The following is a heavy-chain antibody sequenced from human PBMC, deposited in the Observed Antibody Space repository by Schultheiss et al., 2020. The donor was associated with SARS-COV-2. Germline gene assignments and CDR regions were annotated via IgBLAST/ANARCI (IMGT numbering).Heavy chain of an antibody. CDR1: GFTFSSYA. CDR3: ARAYFYSSSWYRFFFDY. J-gene: IGHJ4*02. D-gene: IGHD6-13*01. V-gene: IGHV3-30*01. Sequence: GGSLRLSCAASGFTFSSYAMHWVRQAPGKGLEWVAVISYDGSNKYYADSVKGRFTISRDNSKNTLYLQMNSLRAEDTAVYYCARAYFYSSSWYRFFFDYWGQGTLVTVSS. CDR2: ISYDGSNK.